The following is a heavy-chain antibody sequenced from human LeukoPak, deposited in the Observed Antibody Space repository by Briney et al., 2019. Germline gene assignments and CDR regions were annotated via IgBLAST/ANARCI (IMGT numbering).Heavy chain of an antibody. CDR3: VKDVHPSPRETTPGT. CDR2: VSANGHYQ. Sequence: GGSLRLSCGAAGFIFTAYGMHWVRQAPGKGLEWVAVVSANGHYQYYAQSVKGRFTISRDNSQNTVYLQMNSLGPDDTAVYFWVKDVHPSPRETTPGTWGQGTLVTVSS. J-gene: IGHJ5*02. D-gene: IGHD4-11*01. V-gene: IGHV3-30*18. CDR1: GFIFTAYG.